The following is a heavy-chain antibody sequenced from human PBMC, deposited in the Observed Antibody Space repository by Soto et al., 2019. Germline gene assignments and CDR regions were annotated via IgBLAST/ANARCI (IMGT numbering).Heavy chain of an antibody. CDR2: ISGSGGST. Sequence: EVQLLESGGGLVQPGGSLRLSCAASRFTFGSYAMSWVRQAPGKGLEWVSDISGSGGSTYYADSVKGRFTISRDNSKNTLYLQMNSLRAEDTAVYYCANGDATAVAGTTFDYWGQGTLVTVSS. CDR3: ANGDATAVAGTTFDY. CDR1: RFTFGSYA. D-gene: IGHD6-19*01. V-gene: IGHV3-23*01. J-gene: IGHJ4*02.